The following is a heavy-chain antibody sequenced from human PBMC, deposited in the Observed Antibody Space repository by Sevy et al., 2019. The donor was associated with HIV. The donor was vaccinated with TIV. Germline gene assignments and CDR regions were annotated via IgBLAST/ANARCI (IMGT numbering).Heavy chain of an antibody. CDR2: IYSSGST. Sequence: SETLSLTCTVSGGSISGYYWSWIRQPAGKGLEWIGRIYSSGSTNYHPSLKSRVTMSVDTSKNQFSLKLSSVTAADTAVYCCARTAQFGVVDYWGQGTLVTVSS. CDR3: ARTAQFGVVDY. V-gene: IGHV4-4*07. CDR1: GGSISGYY. J-gene: IGHJ4*02. D-gene: IGHD3-3*01.